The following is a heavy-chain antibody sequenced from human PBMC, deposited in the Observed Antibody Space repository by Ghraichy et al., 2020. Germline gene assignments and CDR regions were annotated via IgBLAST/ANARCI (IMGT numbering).Heavy chain of an antibody. V-gene: IGHV2-5*02. CDR1: GFSLSTSGVG. J-gene: IGHJ4*02. CDR3: ARSTDYYDSSGYYVYYFDY. D-gene: IGHD3-22*01. CDR2: IYWDDDK. Sequence: SGPTLVKPTQTLTLTCTFSGFSLSTSGVGVGWIRQPPGKALEWLALIYWDDDKRYSPSLKSRLTITKDTSKNQVVLTMTNMDPVDTATYYCARSTDYYDSSGYYVYYFDYWGQGTLVTVSS.